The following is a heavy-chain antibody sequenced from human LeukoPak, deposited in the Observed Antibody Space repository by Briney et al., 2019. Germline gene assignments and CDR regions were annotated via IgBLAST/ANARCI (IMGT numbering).Heavy chain of an antibody. J-gene: IGHJ4*02. Sequence: SETLSLTCAVYGGSFSGYYWSWIRQPPGKGLEWIGEINHSGSTNYNPSLKSRVTISVDTSKNQFSLKLSSVTAADTAVYYCARVGYYDFWSGYYKVYGGVDYWGQGTLVTVSS. CDR2: INHSGST. CDR1: GGSFSGYY. V-gene: IGHV4-34*01. CDR3: ARVGYYDFWSGYYKVYGGVDY. D-gene: IGHD3-3*01.